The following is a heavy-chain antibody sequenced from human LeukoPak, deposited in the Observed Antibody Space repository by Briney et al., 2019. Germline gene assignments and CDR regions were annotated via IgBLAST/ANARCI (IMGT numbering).Heavy chain of an antibody. CDR3: ARGHRLYQLLHFDY. Sequence: SETLSLTCTVSGGSISSGSYYWSWIRQPAGKGLEWIGRIHSSGSTNYNSSLKSRVTMSVDTSKNQFSLKLSSVTAADTAVYYCARGHRLYQLLHFDYWGQGSLVTVSS. CDR2: IHSSGST. CDR1: GGSISSGSYY. D-gene: IGHD2-2*01. J-gene: IGHJ4*02. V-gene: IGHV4-61*02.